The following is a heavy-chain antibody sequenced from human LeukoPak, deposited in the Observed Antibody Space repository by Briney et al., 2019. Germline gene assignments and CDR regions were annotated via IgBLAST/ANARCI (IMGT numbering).Heavy chain of an antibody. J-gene: IGHJ3*02. CDR1: GFTFSSYG. CDR2: ISGSGGNT. CDR3: LGYCSRTSCLDAFDI. D-gene: IGHD2-2*01. V-gene: IGHV3-23*01. Sequence: QPGGSLRLSCAVSGFTFSSYGMSWVRQAPGKGLEWVSGISGSGGNTYYADSVKGRFTISRDNSKNTLYLQMNSLRAEDTAVYYPLGYCSRTSCLDAFDIWGQGTMVTVSS.